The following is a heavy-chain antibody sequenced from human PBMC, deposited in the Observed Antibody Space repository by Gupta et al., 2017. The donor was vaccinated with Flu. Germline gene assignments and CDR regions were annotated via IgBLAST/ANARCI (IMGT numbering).Heavy chain of an antibody. CDR3: ARIRTGDGYNYGGADYYGMDV. CDR2: IFSSGEK. Sequence: MGVSWIRQPPGMALEWLAHIFSSGEKSYITSLKTRLAISKDASKSQVVLSMTNMDPLDTATYYCARIRTGDGYNYGGADYYGMDVWGPGTTVTVSS. D-gene: IGHD5-12*01. J-gene: IGHJ6*02. V-gene: IGHV2-26*01. CDR1: MG.